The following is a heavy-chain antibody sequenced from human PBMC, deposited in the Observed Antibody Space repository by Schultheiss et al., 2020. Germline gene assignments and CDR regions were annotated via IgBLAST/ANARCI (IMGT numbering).Heavy chain of an antibody. J-gene: IGHJ4*02. Sequence: GGSLRLSCAASGFTFSIYAMSWVRQAPGKGLEWVSTISGSGGNTYYADSVKGRFTISRDNSKNSLYLQMNSLRAEDTAVYYCARDLEGKRGSGYWGQGTLVTVSS. CDR1: GFTFSIYA. D-gene: IGHD3-10*01. CDR3: ARDLEGKRGSGY. CDR2: ISGSGGNT. V-gene: IGHV3-23*01.